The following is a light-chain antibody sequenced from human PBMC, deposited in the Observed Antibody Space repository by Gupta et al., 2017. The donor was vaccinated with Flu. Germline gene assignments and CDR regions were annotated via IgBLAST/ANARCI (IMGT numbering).Light chain of an antibody. CDR1: QSIGID. J-gene: IGKJ5*01. V-gene: IGKV3-15*01. CDR3: QQFRDWPFT. CDR2: DAS. Sequence: PATLSVSPGEGVTLSCRASQSIGIDLAWYQQKPGQAPRPLIYDASFRGTGVPARFSAGGSGTEFTLTISSLQPEDFAIYYCQQFRDWPFTFGQGTRLDIK.